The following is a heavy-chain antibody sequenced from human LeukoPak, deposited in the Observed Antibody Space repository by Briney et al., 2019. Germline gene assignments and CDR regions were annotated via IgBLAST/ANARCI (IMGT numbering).Heavy chain of an antibody. V-gene: IGHV4-34*01. CDR2: INHSGST. D-gene: IGHD3-10*01. CDR1: GGSFSGYY. J-gene: IGHJ4*02. Sequence: SETLSLTCAVYGGSFSGYYWSWIRQPPGKGLEWIGEINHSGSTNYNPSLKSRVTISVDASKNQFSLKLSSVTAADTAVYYWARGWFGELLHWGQGTLVTVSS. CDR3: ARGWFGELLH.